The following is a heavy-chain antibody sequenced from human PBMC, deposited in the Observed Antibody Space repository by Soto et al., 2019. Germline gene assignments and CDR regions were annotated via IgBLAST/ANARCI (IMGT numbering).Heavy chain of an antibody. Sequence: GGSLRLSCAASGFTVSNNYMSWVRQAPGKGLEYVSVIYSGGGTYYADSVKGRFTISRDNSKNTLYLQVNSLGAEDTAVYYCARGKYSSSWYLWAFDIWGQGTMVTVSS. CDR1: GFTVSNNY. D-gene: IGHD6-13*01. CDR3: ARGKYSSSWYLWAFDI. V-gene: IGHV3-66*01. CDR2: IYSGGGT. J-gene: IGHJ3*02.